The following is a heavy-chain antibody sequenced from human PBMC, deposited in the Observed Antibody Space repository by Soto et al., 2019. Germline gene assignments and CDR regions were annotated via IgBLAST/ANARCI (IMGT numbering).Heavy chain of an antibody. Sequence: PGGSLRLSCEASGFMYNSYAMSWVRQAPGKGLEWVSAIGGGGIAKYADSVRGRFTISRDNSKNTLYLQMNSLRAEDTAVYYCAKDQGYYYDATGYFVDHWGQGTLVTVSS. CDR3: AKDQGYYYDATGYFVDH. CDR1: GFMYNSYA. J-gene: IGHJ4*02. V-gene: IGHV3-23*01. D-gene: IGHD3-22*01. CDR2: IGGGGIA.